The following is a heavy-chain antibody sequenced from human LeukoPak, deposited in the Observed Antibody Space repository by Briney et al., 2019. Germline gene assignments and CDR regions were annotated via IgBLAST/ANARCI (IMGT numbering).Heavy chain of an antibody. CDR2: ISSSSSTI. Sequence: GGSLRLSCAASGFTFSSYSMNWVRQAPGKGLDWVSYISSSSSTIYYADSVKGRFTISRDNAKNSLYLQMNSLRDEDTAVYYCARYYYDSSGYSDYWGQGTLVTVSS. V-gene: IGHV3-48*02. D-gene: IGHD3-22*01. J-gene: IGHJ4*02. CDR3: ARYYYDSSGYSDY. CDR1: GFTFSSYS.